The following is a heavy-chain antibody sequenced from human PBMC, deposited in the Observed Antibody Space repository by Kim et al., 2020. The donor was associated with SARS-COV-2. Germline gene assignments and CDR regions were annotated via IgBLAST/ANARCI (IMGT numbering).Heavy chain of an antibody. CDR1: GGSFSGYY. D-gene: IGHD4-17*01. CDR2: ITHSGRT. Sequence: SETLFLTCAVHGGSFSGYYWGWIRQSPGKGLEWIGEITHSGRTKYNPSLESRVSMSVDTSNNQFSLSLRSVTAADTAVYFCARVTVTTSMTFLYYRYYYYYMDVWGKGTTVTVSS. J-gene: IGHJ6*03. CDR3: ARVTVTTSMTFLYYRYYYYYMDV. V-gene: IGHV4-34*01.